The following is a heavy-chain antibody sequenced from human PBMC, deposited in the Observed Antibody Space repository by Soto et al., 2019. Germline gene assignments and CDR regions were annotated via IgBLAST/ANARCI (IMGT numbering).Heavy chain of an antibody. J-gene: IGHJ5*02. V-gene: IGHV4-39*01. CDR2: IYYSGST. CDR1: GGSISSSSYY. CDR3: ARHRTLGAAAGFDP. D-gene: IGHD6-13*01. Sequence: QLQLQESGPGLVKPSETLSLTCTVSGGSISSSSYYWGWIRQPPGKGLEWIGSIYYSGSTYYNPSLKSRGTISVDTSKNQFSLKLSSVTAADTAVYYCARHRTLGAAAGFDPWGQGTLVTVSS.